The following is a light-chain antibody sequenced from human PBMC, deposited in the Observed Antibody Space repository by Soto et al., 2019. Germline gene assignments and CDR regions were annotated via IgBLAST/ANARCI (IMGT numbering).Light chain of an antibody. CDR3: QQSYSTPWT. CDR1: QNINNY. J-gene: IGKJ1*01. V-gene: IGKV1-39*01. Sequence: DIQMTQSPASLSASVGDRVTITCQASQNINNYLNWYQQKPGKAPKLLIYAASSLQSGIPSRFSGSGSETDFTLTISSLQPEDFATYYCQQSYSTPWTFGQGTKVDIK. CDR2: AAS.